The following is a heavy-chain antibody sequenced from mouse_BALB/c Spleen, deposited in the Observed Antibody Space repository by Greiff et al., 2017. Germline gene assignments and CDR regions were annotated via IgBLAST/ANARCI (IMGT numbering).Heavy chain of an antibody. CDR1: GFSLTSYG. J-gene: IGHJ2*01. D-gene: IGHD1-2*01. V-gene: IGHV2-2*02. CDR3: ARKALLRPYFDY. Sequence: VQRVESGPGLVQPSQSLSITCTVSGFSLTSYGVHWVRQSPGKGLEWLGVIWSGGSTDYNAAFISRLSISKDNSKSQVFFKMNSLQANDTAIYYCARKALLRPYFDYWGQGTTLTVSS. CDR2: IWSGGST.